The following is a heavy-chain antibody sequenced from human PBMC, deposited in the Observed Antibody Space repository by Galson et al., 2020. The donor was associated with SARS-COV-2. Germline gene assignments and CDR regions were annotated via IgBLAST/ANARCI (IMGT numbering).Heavy chain of an antibody. Sequence: SETLSLTCTASGGPISSRSHYWGWIRQPPGKGLEWIGSIYYSGSTYYNPSLKSRVTISVDTSKNQFSLKLSPVTAADTAVYYCARDPQAAAGTLFDYWGQGTLVTVSS. CDR1: GGPISSRSHY. D-gene: IGHD6-13*01. V-gene: IGHV4-39*07. J-gene: IGHJ4*02. CDR2: IYYSGST. CDR3: ARDPQAAAGTLFDY.